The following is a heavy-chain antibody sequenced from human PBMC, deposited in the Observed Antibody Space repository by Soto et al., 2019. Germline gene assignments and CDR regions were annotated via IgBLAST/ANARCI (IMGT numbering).Heavy chain of an antibody. D-gene: IGHD6-13*01. Sequence: EVQLLESGGGLVQPGGSLRLSCVASGFTFSNYAMSWVRQAPGQGLAWVSAISSAGRTYYGDSVKGRFTISRDKSKNTLYLKMNSLRAEDTAVHYCAKAESSYASSWYAYWGQGTLVTVSS. J-gene: IGHJ4*02. CDR3: AKAESSYASSWYAY. CDR1: GFTFSNYA. V-gene: IGHV3-23*01. CDR2: ISSAGRT.